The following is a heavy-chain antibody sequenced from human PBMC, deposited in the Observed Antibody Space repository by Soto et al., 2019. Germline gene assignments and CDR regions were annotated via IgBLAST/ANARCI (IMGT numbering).Heavy chain of an antibody. CDR3: ARGSPTTVTTWFDP. D-gene: IGHD4-17*01. CDR1: GGTFSNFA. J-gene: IGHJ5*02. CDR2: LIPVFGKA. Sequence: QLQLVQSGAEVKKPGSSVKVSCKASGGTFSNFAINWVRQAPGQGLEWIGGLIPVFGKAKYAQKFQGRVQFTADESTSTAYMEVNSLTSEDTAVYYCARGSPTTVTTWFDPWGQGTLVTVSS. V-gene: IGHV1-69*01.